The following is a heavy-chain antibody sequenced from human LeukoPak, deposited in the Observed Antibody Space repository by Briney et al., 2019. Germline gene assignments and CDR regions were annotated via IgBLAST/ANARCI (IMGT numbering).Heavy chain of an antibody. D-gene: IGHD3-10*01. Sequence: GGSLRLSCAASGFTFNNYAMHWVRQAPGKGLEYVSAISSNRGSTYYANSVKGRFTISRDNSKNTLYLQMGSLSAEDRAVYYCARSPGEVVNPEYAFDIWGQGTMVTVSS. CDR2: ISSNRGST. J-gene: IGHJ3*02. V-gene: IGHV3-64*01. CDR3: ARSPGEVVNPEYAFDI. CDR1: GFTFNNYA.